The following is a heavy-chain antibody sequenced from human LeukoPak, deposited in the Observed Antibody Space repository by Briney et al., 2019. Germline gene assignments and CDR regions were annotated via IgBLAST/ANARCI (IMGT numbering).Heavy chain of an antibody. CDR2: IRSKANSYAT. CDR3: TGKQDIVVDYYYYYYGMDV. Sequence: PGGSLKLSCAASGFTFSGSAMHWVRQASGKGLEWVGRIRSKANSYATAYAASVKGRFTICRDDSKNTAYLQMNSLKTEDTAVYYCTGKQDIVVDYYYYYYGMDVWGQGTTVTVSS. CDR1: GFTFSGSA. V-gene: IGHV3-73*01. D-gene: IGHD2-2*01. J-gene: IGHJ6*02.